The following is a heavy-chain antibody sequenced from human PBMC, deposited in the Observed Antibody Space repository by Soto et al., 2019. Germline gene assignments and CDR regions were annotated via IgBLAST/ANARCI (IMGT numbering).Heavy chain of an antibody. CDR2: ISGYNRDA. CDR3: SGVQNWNYGIDH. J-gene: IGHJ4*02. CDR1: GNTFNTYG. Sequence: QVQLVQSGAEVRQPGASVKISCETSGNTFNTYGISWLRQAPGQGLEWMGWISGYNRDAKYTKKFQGRVTMTTDTSTNTGYMELRGLRSDDTAVYYCSGVQNWNYGIDHWGQGTLVTVTS. V-gene: IGHV1-18*01. D-gene: IGHD1-7*01.